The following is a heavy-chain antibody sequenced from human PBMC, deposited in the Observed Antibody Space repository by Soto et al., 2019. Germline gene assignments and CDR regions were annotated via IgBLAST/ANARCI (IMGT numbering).Heavy chain of an antibody. CDR1: GGPFSGYY. CDR3: ARDEKGYGDYDY. CDR2: INHSGST. Sequence: SETLSLTCAVYGGPFSGYYWSWIRQPPGKGLEWIGEINHSGSTNYNPSLKSRVTISVDTSKNQFSLKLSSVTAADTAVYYCARDEKGYGDYDYWGQGTLVTVSS. J-gene: IGHJ4*02. V-gene: IGHV4-34*01. D-gene: IGHD4-17*01.